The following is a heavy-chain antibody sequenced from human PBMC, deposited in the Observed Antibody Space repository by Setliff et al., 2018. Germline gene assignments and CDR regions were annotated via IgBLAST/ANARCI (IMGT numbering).Heavy chain of an antibody. J-gene: IGHJ4*02. Sequence: GGSLRLSCAASGFTFSSSSMTWVRQAPGKGLEWVSAINSGGSSTYYADSVKGRFTISRDNSKNTLYLQMNSLRAEDTAIYSCAKFSSVPGSRFFDYGGQGALVTVSS. CDR2: INSGGSST. CDR3: AKFSSVPGSRFFDY. D-gene: IGHD2-2*01. V-gene: IGHV3-23*01. CDR1: GFTFSSSS.